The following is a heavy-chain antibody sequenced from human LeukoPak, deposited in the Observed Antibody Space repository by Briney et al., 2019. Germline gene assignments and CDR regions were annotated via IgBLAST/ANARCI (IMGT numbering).Heavy chain of an antibody. CDR1: GGSISSYY. CDR2: IYTSGST. CDR3: ARDLGCSGGSCYWNWFDP. V-gene: IGHV4-4*07. D-gene: IGHD2-15*01. J-gene: IGHJ5*02. Sequence: PSETLSLTCTVSGGSISSYYWSWIRQPAGKGLEWIGRIYTSGSTNYNPSPKSRVTMSVDTSKNQFSLKLSSVTAADTAVYYCARDLGCSGGSCYWNWFDPWGQGTLVTVSS.